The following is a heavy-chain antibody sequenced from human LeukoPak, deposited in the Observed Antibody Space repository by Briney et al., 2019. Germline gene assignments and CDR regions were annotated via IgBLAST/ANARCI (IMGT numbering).Heavy chain of an antibody. J-gene: IGHJ4*02. CDR3: VRGFSGVVGDY. CDR2: IKPGGIT. CDR1: GGSLSDYY. D-gene: IGHD3-10*01. Sequence: PSETLSLTCAVYGGSLSDYYWSWIRQPPGEGLEWIGEIKPGGITNYNPSVKSRVPISADTSKNPLFLNVNSATAADTAVYYCVRGFSGVVGDYWGQGTLVTVSS. V-gene: IGHV4-34*01.